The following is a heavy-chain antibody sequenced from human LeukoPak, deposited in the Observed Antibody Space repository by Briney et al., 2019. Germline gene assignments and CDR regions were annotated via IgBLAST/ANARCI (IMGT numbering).Heavy chain of an antibody. CDR3: ARDRGWLLTYWYFDL. Sequence: PSETLSLTCTVSGGSISSSSYYWGWIRQPPGKGLEWIGRIYTSGSTNYNPSLKSRVAISVDTSKNQFSLKLSSVTAADTAVYYCARDRGWLLTYWYFDLWGRGTLVTVSS. D-gene: IGHD3-22*01. CDR1: GGSISSSSYY. CDR2: IYTSGST. V-gene: IGHV4-61*02. J-gene: IGHJ2*01.